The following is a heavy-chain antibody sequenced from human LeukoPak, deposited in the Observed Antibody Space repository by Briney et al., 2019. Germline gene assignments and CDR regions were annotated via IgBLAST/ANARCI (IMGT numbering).Heavy chain of an antibody. V-gene: IGHV4-39*01. CDR1: GGSISSSSYY. CDR2: IYYSGST. Sequence: SETLSLTCTVSGGSISSSSYYWGWIRQPPGKGLEWIGRIYYSGSTYYNPSLKSRVTISVDTSKNQFSLKLSSVTAADTAVYYCARHYAHLGVYWGQGTLVTVSS. CDR3: ARHYAHLGVY. D-gene: IGHD2-2*01. J-gene: IGHJ4*02.